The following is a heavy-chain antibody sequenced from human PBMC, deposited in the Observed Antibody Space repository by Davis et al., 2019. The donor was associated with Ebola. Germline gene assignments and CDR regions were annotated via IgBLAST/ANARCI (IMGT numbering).Heavy chain of an antibody. V-gene: IGHV3-23*01. J-gene: IGHJ6*02. CDR3: ASTARYYYYGMDV. CDR2: ISGSGGST. D-gene: IGHD5-18*01. Sequence: GESLKISCAASGFTFSSYWMHWVRQAPGKGLEWVSAISGSGGSTYYADSVKGRFTISRDNSKNTLYLQMNSLRAEDTAVYYCASTARYYYYGMDVWGQGTTVTVSS. CDR1: GFTFSSYW.